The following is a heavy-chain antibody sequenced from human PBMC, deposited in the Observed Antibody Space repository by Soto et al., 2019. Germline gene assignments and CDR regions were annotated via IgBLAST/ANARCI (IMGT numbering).Heavy chain of an antibody. CDR1: GFTFSSYS. CDR2: ISSSSYI. CDR3: ARVFGLPYYFDY. Sequence: PGGSLRLSCAASGFTFSSYSMNWVRQAPGKGLEWVSSISSSSYIYYADSVKGRFTISRDNAKNSLYLQMNSLRAEDTAVYYCARVFGLPYYFDYWGQGTLVTVSS. V-gene: IGHV3-21*01. J-gene: IGHJ4*02. D-gene: IGHD3-10*01.